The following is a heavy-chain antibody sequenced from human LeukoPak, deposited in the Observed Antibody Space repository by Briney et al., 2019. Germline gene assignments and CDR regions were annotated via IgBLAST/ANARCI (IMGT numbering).Heavy chain of an antibody. CDR3: ARSPIAAPFDY. CDR2: IYWDDDK. D-gene: IGHD6-13*01. V-gene: IGHV2-5*02. J-gene: IGHJ4*02. Sequence: SGPTLVKPTQTLTLTCTFSGFSLSTSGVGVGWIRQPPGKALEWLALIYWDDDKRYSPSLKSRLTITKDTSKNQEVLTMTNMDPVDTATYYCARSPIAAPFDYWGQGTLVTVSS. CDR1: GFSLSTSGVG.